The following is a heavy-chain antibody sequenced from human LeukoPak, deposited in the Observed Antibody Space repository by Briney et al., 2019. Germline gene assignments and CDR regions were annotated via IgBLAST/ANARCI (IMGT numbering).Heavy chain of an antibody. V-gene: IGHV4-59*01. Sequence: SETLSLTCTVSGGSIKNYYWTWIRQPPGKGLEWIGYIYYSGSTSSNPSLKSRFTISVDASKNQFSMRLKYVTAADTAVYYCARDVPRGTGYMDVWGKGTTVTVSS. J-gene: IGHJ6*03. CDR3: ARDVPRGTGYMDV. CDR2: IYYSGST. CDR1: GGSIKNYY. D-gene: IGHD3-10*01.